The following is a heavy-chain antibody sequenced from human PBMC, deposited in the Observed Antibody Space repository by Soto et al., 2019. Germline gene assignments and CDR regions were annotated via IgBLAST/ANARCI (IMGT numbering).Heavy chain of an antibody. V-gene: IGHV3-23*01. D-gene: IGHD3-16*01. CDR1: GFTFSTSA. CDR2: ISGSGAST. Sequence: GGSLRLSCAASGFTFSTSAMSWVRQAPGMGLEWVSGISGSGASTYYADSVKGRFTISRDNAKNTLFLQMNSLRAEDTAVYYCAKDALGRQDYWGQGTLVTVS. J-gene: IGHJ4*02. CDR3: AKDALGRQDY.